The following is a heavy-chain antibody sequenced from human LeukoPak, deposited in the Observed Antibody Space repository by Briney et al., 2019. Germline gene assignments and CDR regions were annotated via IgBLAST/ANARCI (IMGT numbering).Heavy chain of an antibody. J-gene: IGHJ4*02. V-gene: IGHV4-34*01. CDR3: ARLGGLLSGWPTPIDY. Sequence: GSLRLSCAASGFTFISYSMNWVRQAPGKGLEWIGEINHSGSTNYNPSLKSRVTISVDTSKNQFSLKLSSVTAADTAVYYCARLGGLLSGWPTPIDYWGQGTLVTVSS. CDR2: INHSGST. CDR1: GFTFISYS. D-gene: IGHD6-19*01.